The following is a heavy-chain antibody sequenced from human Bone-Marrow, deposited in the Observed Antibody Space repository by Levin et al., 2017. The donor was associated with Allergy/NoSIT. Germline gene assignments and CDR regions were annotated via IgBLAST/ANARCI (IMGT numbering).Heavy chain of an antibody. J-gene: IGHJ3*02. D-gene: IGHD3-22*01. Sequence: GASVKVSCKGSGYSFTSYWIGWVRQMPGKGLEWMGIIYPGDSDTRYSPSFQGHVTISADKSISTAYLQWSSLKASDTAMYYCARPHYYDSSGLVFAFDIWGQGTMVTVSS. CDR1: GYSFTSYW. CDR3: ARPHYYDSSGLVFAFDI. V-gene: IGHV5-51*01. CDR2: IYPGDSDT.